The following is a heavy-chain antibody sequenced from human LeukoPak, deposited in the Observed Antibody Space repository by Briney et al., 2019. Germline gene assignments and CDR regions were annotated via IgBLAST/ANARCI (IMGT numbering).Heavy chain of an antibody. V-gene: IGHV3-21*01. CDR2: IGGSSGYI. CDR1: GFTFSGYS. Sequence: GGSLRLSGAASGFTFSGYSMNWVRQAPGKGLEWLSSIGGSSGYIYHADSVKGRFTISRDNAKNSLYLQMNSLRDEDTAVYYCARDQFFDYWGQGTLVTVSS. CDR3: ARDQFFDY. J-gene: IGHJ4*02.